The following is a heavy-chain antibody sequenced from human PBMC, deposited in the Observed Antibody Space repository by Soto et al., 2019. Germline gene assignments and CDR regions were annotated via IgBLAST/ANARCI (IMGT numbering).Heavy chain of an antibody. V-gene: IGHV4-34*01. J-gene: IGHJ3*02. CDR2: INHSGST. D-gene: IGHD3-3*01. CDR3: ARLRFLEWLFSFDI. Sequence: SETLSLTCAVYGGSFSGYYWSWIRQPPGKGLEWIGEINHSGSTNYNPYLKSRVTISVDTSKNQFSLRRSSVTAADTAVYDGARLRFLEWLFSFDIWGQGTMVTVSS. CDR1: GGSFSGYY.